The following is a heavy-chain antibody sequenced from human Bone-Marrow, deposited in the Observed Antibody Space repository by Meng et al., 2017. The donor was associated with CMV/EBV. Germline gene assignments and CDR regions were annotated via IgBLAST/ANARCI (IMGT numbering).Heavy chain of an antibody. Sequence: VQRVERGGGVFQRGGSLRLSCAASGFTFSSYAMSWVRQAPGKGLEWVSAISGSGGSTYYADSVKGRFTISRDNSKNTLYLQMNSLRAEDAAVYYCAKEGVAAHPGDYWGQGTLVTVSS. CDR1: GFTFSSYA. D-gene: IGHD6-6*01. J-gene: IGHJ4*02. V-gene: IGHV3-23*04. CDR2: ISGSGGST. CDR3: AKEGVAAHPGDY.